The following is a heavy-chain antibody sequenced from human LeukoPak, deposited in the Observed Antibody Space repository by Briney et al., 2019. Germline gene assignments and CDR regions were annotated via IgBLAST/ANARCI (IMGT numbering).Heavy chain of an antibody. D-gene: IGHD3-3*01. CDR3: ARDLRITIIVSGAFDI. CDR2: ISGSGDGT. V-gene: IGHV3-23*01. Sequence: GGSLRLSCAASGFTFSTYAMSWVRQAPGKGPEWVSAISGSGDGTFYADSVKGRFTISRDNLKNTVSVQMNSPRAEDTAVYYCARDLRITIIVSGAFDIWGQGTMVAVSS. J-gene: IGHJ3*02. CDR1: GFTFSTYA.